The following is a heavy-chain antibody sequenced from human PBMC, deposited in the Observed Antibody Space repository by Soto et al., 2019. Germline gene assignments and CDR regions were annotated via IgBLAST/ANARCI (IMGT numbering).Heavy chain of an antibody. D-gene: IGHD3-3*01. CDR3: ALSWRGLAFDI. V-gene: IGHV3-23*01. J-gene: IGHJ3*02. Sequence: EVQLLESGGGLVQPGGSLRLSCAASGFTFSNYAMSWVRQAPGKGLDWVSSISGSGDSIDYADSVKGRFTISRDNSKNTMYLRMNGLRAEDTAVYYCALSWRGLAFDIWGQGTMVTVSS. CDR2: ISGSGDSI. CDR1: GFTFSNYA.